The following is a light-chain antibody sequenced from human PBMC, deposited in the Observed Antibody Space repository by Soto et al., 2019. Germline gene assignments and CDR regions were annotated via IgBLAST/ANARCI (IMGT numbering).Light chain of an antibody. J-gene: IGKJ1*01. Sequence: DVPMTQSPSTVFASVGDRVTIACRASQSTYNWLAWYQQKPGKAPKLLIYDASTLDSGVPSRFSGSGSGTDFTLTITSLQPDDFATYYCQPYNSNPWTFGQGTRVEIK. CDR3: QPYNSNPWT. CDR1: QSTYNW. V-gene: IGKV1-5*01. CDR2: DAS.